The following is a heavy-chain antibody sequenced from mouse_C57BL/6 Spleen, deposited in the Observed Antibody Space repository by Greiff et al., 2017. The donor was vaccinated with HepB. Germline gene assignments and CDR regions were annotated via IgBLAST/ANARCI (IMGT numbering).Heavy chain of an antibody. Sequence: VQLQQSGPELVKPGASVKISCKASGYAFSSSWMNWVKQRPGKGLEWIGRIYPGDGDTNYNGKFKGKATLTADKSSSTAYMQLSSLTSEDSAVYFCANYYGSSHGYFDVWGTGTTVTVSS. CDR1: GYAFSSSW. V-gene: IGHV1-82*01. CDR3: ANYYGSSHGYFDV. D-gene: IGHD1-1*01. J-gene: IGHJ1*03. CDR2: IYPGDGDT.